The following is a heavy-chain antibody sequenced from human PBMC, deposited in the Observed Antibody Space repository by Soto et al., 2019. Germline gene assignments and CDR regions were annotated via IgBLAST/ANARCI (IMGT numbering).Heavy chain of an antibody. D-gene: IGHD6-13*01. Sequence: ASVKVSCKASGYTFTSWDVYWVRQAAGQGLAWMGSMNPRSGNTGYEQKFQGRVTMTRDTSISTAYMELSSLTSEDTAVYYCTASSWMGAGLDFWGQGTPVTGSS. J-gene: IGHJ4*01. CDR1: GYTFTSWD. V-gene: IGHV1-8*01. CDR3: TASSWMGAGLDF. CDR2: MNPRSGNT.